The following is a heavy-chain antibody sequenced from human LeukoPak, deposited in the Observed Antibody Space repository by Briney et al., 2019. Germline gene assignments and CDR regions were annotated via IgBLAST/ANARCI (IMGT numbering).Heavy chain of an antibody. CDR1: GGSFSGYY. J-gene: IGHJ4*02. D-gene: IGHD6-19*01. CDR3: ARARKGSGWYRGTYYFDY. V-gene: IGHV4-34*01. CDR2: INHSGST. Sequence: SETLSLTCAVYGGSFSGYYWSWIRQPPGKGLEWTGEINHSGSTNYNPSLKSRVTISVDTSKNQFSLKLSSVTAADTAVYYCARARKGSGWYRGTYYFDYWGQGTLVTVSS.